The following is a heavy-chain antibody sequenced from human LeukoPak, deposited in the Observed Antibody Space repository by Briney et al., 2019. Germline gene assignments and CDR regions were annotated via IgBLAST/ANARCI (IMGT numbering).Heavy chain of an antibody. CDR1: GYTFTSYD. CDR2: MNPNGGNT. J-gene: IGHJ4*02. Sequence: ASVKVSCKASGYTFTSYDINWVRQATGQGLEWMGWMNPNGGNTGYAQKFQGRVTMTRNTSISTAYMELSSLRSEDTAVYYCARGRLCCSGGSCYLYWGQGTLVTVSS. D-gene: IGHD2-15*01. CDR3: ARGRLCCSGGSCYLY. V-gene: IGHV1-8*01.